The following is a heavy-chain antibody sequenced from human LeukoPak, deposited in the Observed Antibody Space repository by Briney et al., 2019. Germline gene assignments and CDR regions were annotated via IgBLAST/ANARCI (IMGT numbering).Heavy chain of an antibody. Sequence: PGGSLRLSCAASGFTFSSYSMNWVRQAPGKGLEWVSYISSSSSTIYYADSVKGRFTISRDNAKNSLYLQMNSLRAEDTAVYYCARWLSGYYIGFDYWGQGTLVTVSS. CDR3: ARWLSGYYIGFDY. CDR1: GFTFSSYS. D-gene: IGHD3-9*01. CDR2: ISSSSSTI. J-gene: IGHJ4*02. V-gene: IGHV3-48*04.